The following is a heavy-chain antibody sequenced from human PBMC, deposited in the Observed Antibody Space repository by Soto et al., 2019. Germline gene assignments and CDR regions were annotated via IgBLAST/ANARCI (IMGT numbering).Heavy chain of an antibody. CDR2: ISGYNGNT. D-gene: IGHD6-6*01. J-gene: IGHJ5*02. V-gene: IGHV1-18*01. CDR3: ARKSSSSSWFDP. Sequence: ASVKVSCKASGYTFSNYGISWVRQAPGQGLEWMGWISGYNGNTNYAQNLQGRVTMTTDPSTRTAYMDLRSLRSDDTALYYCARKSSSSSWFDPWGQGTLVTVSS. CDR1: GYTFSNYG.